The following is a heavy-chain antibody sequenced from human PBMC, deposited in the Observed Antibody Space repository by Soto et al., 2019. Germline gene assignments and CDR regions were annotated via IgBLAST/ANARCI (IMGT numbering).Heavy chain of an antibody. CDR2: MSPNSGNT. Sequence: QVQLVQSGTEVKKPGASVKVSCKASGYTFTIFDINWVRQATGQGLEWMGWMSPNSGNTGYAQKCQGRVTMTRDTYISTAYMELSGLTSEDTAVYYCARGITAGVDYWGQGTLVTVSS. V-gene: IGHV1-8*01. J-gene: IGHJ4*02. CDR1: GYTFTIFD. D-gene: IGHD6-13*01. CDR3: ARGITAGVDY.